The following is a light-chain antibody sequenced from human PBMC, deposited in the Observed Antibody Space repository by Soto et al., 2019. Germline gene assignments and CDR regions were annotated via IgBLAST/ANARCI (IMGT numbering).Light chain of an antibody. CDR2: GAS. V-gene: IGKV3-15*01. CDR3: QQYNNWPIT. J-gene: IGKJ5*01. CDR1: QSVSSSN. Sequence: EIRVTQSQSALSLSRGERDALSCRASQSVSSSNLAWYQQKPGQAPRLLIYGASTRATGIPVRFSGSGSGTEFTLTISSLQSEDFAVYYCQQYNNWPITFGQGTRLEIK.